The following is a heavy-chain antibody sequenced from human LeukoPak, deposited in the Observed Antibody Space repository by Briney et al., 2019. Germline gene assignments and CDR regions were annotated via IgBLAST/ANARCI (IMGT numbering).Heavy chain of an antibody. V-gene: IGHV3-23*01. D-gene: IGHD5-24*01. CDR2: ITGSGGGT. CDR3: AKDQNAYNYVFDY. J-gene: IGHJ4*02. Sequence: RPGGSLRLSCAASGFTFSSYAMSWVRQAPGKGLEWVSTITGSGGGTYYADSVKGRFSISRDNSKNTLYLQMNSLRAEDTALYYCAKDQNAYNYVFDYWGQGTLVTVSS. CDR1: GFTFSSYA.